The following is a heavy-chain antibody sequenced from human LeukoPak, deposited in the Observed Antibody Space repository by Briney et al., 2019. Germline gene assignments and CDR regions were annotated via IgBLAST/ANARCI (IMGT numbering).Heavy chain of an antibody. CDR1: GGSFSGYY. Sequence: SETLSLTCAVYGGSFSGYYWSWIRQPPGKGLEWIGSIFHSGSTYYNPSLKSRVTISVDTSKNQFSLKLTSVTAADTAVYYCARGPIDWGQGTLVTVSS. V-gene: IGHV4-34*01. CDR2: IFHSGST. CDR3: ARGPID. J-gene: IGHJ4*02.